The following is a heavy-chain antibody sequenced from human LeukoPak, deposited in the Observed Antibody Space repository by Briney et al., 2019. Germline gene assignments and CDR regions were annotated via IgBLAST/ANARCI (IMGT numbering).Heavy chain of an antibody. CDR1: GGSTSNFY. D-gene: IGHD3-22*01. J-gene: IGHJ4*02. Sequence: SETLSLTCTVSGGSTSNFYWSWIRQPPGRGLEWIGSICYSGNTNYNPSLKSRVAISVDTSKNQFSLKLSSVTAADTAVYYCARVGDYYDTSGYYYSHDNWGQGTLVTVSS. CDR3: ARVGDYYDTSGYYYSHDN. CDR2: ICYSGNT. V-gene: IGHV4-59*01.